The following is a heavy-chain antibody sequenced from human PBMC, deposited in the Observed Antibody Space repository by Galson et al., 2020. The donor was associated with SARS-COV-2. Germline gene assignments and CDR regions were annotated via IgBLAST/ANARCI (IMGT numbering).Heavy chain of an antibody. CDR2: IYSGGST. CDR1: GFTVSSNY. V-gene: IGHV3-53*01. D-gene: IGHD3-22*01. CDR3: ASIASSGYFNWFDP. J-gene: IGHJ5*02. Sequence: GESLKISCAASGFTVSSNYMSWVRQAPGKGLEWVSVIYSGGSTYYADSVKGRFTISRDNSKNTLYLQMNSLRAEDTAVYYCASIASSGYFNWFDPWGQGTLVTVSS.